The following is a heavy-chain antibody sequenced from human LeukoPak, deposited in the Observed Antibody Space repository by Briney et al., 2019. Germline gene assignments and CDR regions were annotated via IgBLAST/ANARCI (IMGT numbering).Heavy chain of an antibody. J-gene: IGHJ4*02. Sequence: GGSLRLSCAASGFTFSSYTMDWVRQAPGKGLEWVSSISGTGSYIYYAASVKGRFTISRDNAKNSLYLQMNSLRAEDTAVYYCARLGYDSSGYSFDYWGQGTLVTVSS. CDR2: ISGTGSYI. V-gene: IGHV3-21*01. CDR1: GFTFSSYT. D-gene: IGHD3-22*01. CDR3: ARLGYDSSGYSFDY.